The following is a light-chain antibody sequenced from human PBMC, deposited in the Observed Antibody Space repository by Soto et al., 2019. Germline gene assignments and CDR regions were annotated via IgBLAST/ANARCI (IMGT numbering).Light chain of an antibody. J-gene: IGLJ1*01. Sequence: QSVLTQPPSASGSPGQSVTISCTGTSRDIGYYNFVSWYQHHPGKAPKLMISEVYKRPSGVPDRFSGSKSGNTASLTVSGLQAEDEADDYCTSYAGSNTYVFGTGTKVTVL. V-gene: IGLV2-8*01. CDR2: EVY. CDR1: SRDIGYYNF. CDR3: TSYAGSNTYV.